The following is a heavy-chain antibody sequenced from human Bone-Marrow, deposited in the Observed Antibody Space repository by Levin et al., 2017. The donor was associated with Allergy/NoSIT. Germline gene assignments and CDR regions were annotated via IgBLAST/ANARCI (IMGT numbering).Heavy chain of an antibody. V-gene: IGHV3-9*01. CDR1: GFTFDDYA. CDR2: ISWNSGNI. Sequence: PGGSLRLSCAASGFTFDDYAMHWVRQVPGKGLEWVSGISWNSGNIGYADSVKGRFTISRDNAKSSLYLQMNSLRPEDTALYYCAKGYNYAYVHYFDYWGQGTLVTVSS. CDR3: AKGYNYAYVHYFDY. J-gene: IGHJ4*02. D-gene: IGHD5-18*01.